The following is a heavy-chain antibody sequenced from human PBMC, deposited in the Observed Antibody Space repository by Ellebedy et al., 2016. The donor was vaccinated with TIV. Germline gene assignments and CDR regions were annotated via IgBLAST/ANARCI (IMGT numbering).Heavy chain of an antibody. Sequence: GESLKISCAASGFTFSSYRMTWVRQAPGKGLEWVSHISRSSGDIYYADSVKGRFTISRDNAKDSLYLQMNSLRDEDTAVYYCARVGVTIFGVVSLDYWGQGTLVTVSS. CDR3: ARVGVTIFGVVSLDY. D-gene: IGHD3-3*01. J-gene: IGHJ4*02. CDR1: GFTFSSYR. V-gene: IGHV3-48*02. CDR2: ISRSSGDI.